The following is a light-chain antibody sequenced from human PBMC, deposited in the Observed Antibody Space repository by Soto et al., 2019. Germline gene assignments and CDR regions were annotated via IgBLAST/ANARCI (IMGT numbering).Light chain of an antibody. V-gene: IGLV2-14*03. Sequence: QSVLTQPASLSGSPGQSITSSCTGTSSDVGGYNYVSWYQHHPGKAPKLLIYDVSNRPSGISNRFSGSKSDNTASLTISGLQPEDEADYYCSSYTTSNTRQIVFGTGTKVTVL. CDR1: SSDVGGYNY. CDR3: SSYTTSNTRQIV. J-gene: IGLJ1*01. CDR2: DVS.